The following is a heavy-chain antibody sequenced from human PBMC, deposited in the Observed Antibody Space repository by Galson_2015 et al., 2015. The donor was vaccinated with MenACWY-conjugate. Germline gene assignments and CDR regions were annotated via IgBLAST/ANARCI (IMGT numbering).Heavy chain of an antibody. V-gene: IGHV4-4*02. CDR1: GASISSNNW. J-gene: IGHJ4*02. CDR3: ARDHSQYNYFDH. D-gene: IGHD4-11*01. CDR2: IHHSGST. Sequence: ETLSLTCAVSGASISSNNWWSWIRQTPGKGLEWIGEIHHSGSTNYNPSLGSRVTISVDKSKNQFSLMLTSVTAADTAVYYCARDHSQYNYFDHWGQGTLVTVSS.